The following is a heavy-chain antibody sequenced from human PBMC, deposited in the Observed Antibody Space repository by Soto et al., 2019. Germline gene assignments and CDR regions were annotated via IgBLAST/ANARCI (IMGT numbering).Heavy chain of an antibody. D-gene: IGHD6-13*01. J-gene: IGHJ2*01. V-gene: IGHV5-10-1*01. Sequence: ESLKISCKGSGYSFTNYWISWVRQMPGKGMEWMGRIDPSDSYTNYSPSFQGHVTISADKSISTAYLQWSSLKASDTAMYYCASTVAAAAGTDWYFDLWGRGTLVTVSA. CDR2: IDPSDSYT. CDR1: GYSFTNYW. CDR3: ASTVAAAAGTDWYFDL.